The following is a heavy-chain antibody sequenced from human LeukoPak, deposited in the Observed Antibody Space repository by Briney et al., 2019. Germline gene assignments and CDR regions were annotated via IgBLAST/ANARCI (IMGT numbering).Heavy chain of an antibody. Sequence: ASVKVSCKASGYTFTSYYMHWVRQAPGQGLEWMGIINPSGGSTSYAQKFQGRVTMTRDTSTSTVYMELSSLRSEDTAVYYCARDSPSGSYLASFDYRGQGTLVTVSS. CDR3: ARDSPSGSYLASFDY. CDR1: GYTFTSYY. D-gene: IGHD1-26*01. CDR2: INPSGGST. V-gene: IGHV1-46*01. J-gene: IGHJ4*02.